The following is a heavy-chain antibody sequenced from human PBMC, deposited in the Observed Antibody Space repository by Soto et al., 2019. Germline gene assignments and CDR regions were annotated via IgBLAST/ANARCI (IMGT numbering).Heavy chain of an antibody. J-gene: IGHJ4*02. Sequence: ASVKVSCKLSGYTLTELSMHWVRQAPVKGLEWIGGFDPEAGKTIYAQKFKGRVTLTEDTSTNTAYLELSSLRYEDTAVYCCASPYVTLEDISVTDYWGQGTLVIVSS. CDR1: GYTLTELS. D-gene: IGHD3-10*02. CDR2: FDPEAGKT. V-gene: IGHV1-24*01. CDR3: ASPYVTLEDISVTDY.